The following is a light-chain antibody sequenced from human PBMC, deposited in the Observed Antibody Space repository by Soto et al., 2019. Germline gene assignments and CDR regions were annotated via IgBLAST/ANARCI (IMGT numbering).Light chain of an antibody. CDR1: QSVRSY. Sequence: IVLTQSPATLSLSPGERATLSCRASQSVRSYLAWYQQSPGQAPRVLIYGASTRATGTPDRFSGSGSGTDFTFTISRLEPEDSAVYYCQQYGNSVTFGGGTKVDI. CDR2: GAS. J-gene: IGKJ4*01. V-gene: IGKV3-20*01. CDR3: QQYGNSVT.